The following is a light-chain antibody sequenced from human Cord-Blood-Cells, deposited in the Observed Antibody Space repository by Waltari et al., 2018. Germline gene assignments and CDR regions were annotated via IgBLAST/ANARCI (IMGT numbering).Light chain of an antibody. V-gene: IGKV3-11*01. CDR1: QSVSSY. Sequence: EIVLTHSPATLSLSPGERATLSCRASQSVSSYLAWYQQKPGHAPRLRIYDASNRATGIPARFSGSGSGTDCTLTISSLEPEDFAVYYCQQRSKWPFTLVPATKVDI. CDR3: QQRSKWPFT. CDR2: DAS. J-gene: IGKJ3*01.